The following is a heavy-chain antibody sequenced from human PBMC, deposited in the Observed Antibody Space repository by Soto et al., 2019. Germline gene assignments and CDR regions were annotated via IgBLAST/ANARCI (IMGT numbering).Heavy chain of an antibody. J-gene: IGHJ3*01. CDR3: AKDHRGYDNDAFNF. D-gene: IGHD5-12*01. Sequence: DVQQVESGGGLVQPGRSLGLSCVASGFTFDDYGLHWLRQTPEKGLEWVSSITWNSGSVFYADSVKGRFTISRDNAKNSLYLQMNGLRVEDTALYYCAKDHRGYDNDAFNFWGQGTMVTVSS. CDR2: ITWNSGSV. CDR1: GFTFDDYG. V-gene: IGHV3-9*01.